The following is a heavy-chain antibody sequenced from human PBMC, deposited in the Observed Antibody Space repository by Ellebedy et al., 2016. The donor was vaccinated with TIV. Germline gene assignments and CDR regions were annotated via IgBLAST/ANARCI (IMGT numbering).Heavy chain of an antibody. D-gene: IGHD6-6*01. CDR2: ISYDGSNK. CDR1: GFTFSVYG. J-gene: IGHJ6*03. V-gene: IGHV3-33*08. CDR3: TTLKIQNIAARPRNYYYYYMDV. Sequence: GESLKISXAASGFTFSVYGMHWVRQAPGKGLEWVTVISYDGSNKHYADSVKGRFTISRDNFKNTLYLQMNSLKTEDTAVYYCTTLKIQNIAARPRNYYYYYMDVWGKGTTVTVSS.